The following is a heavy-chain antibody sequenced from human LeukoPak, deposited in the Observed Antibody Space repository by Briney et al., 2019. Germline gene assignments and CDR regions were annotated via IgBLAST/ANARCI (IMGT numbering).Heavy chain of an antibody. D-gene: IGHD6-13*01. CDR1: GYTFTSYY. J-gene: IGHJ4*02. V-gene: IGHV1-46*01. CDR2: INPSGGST. CDR3: ARDSSSWYRRGKFLDY. Sequence: ASVKVSCKASGYTFTSYYMHWVRQAPGQGLEWMGIINPSGGSTSYAQKFQGRVTMTRDMSTSTVYMELSSLRAEDTAVYYCARDSSSWYRRGKFLDYWGQGTLVTVSS.